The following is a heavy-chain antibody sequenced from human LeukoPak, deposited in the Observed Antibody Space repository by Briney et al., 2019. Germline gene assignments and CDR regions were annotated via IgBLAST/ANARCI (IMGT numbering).Heavy chain of an antibody. CDR2: MNPNSGNT. CDR1: GYTFTGYY. CDR3: ARSNYVWGSYAHDY. J-gene: IGHJ4*02. Sequence: ASVKVSCKASGYTFTGYYMHWVRQAPGQGLEWMGWMNPNSGNTGYAQKFQGRVTMTRNTSISTAYMELSSLRSEDAAVYYCARSNYVWGSYAHDYWGQGTLVTVSS. D-gene: IGHD3-16*01. V-gene: IGHV1-8*02.